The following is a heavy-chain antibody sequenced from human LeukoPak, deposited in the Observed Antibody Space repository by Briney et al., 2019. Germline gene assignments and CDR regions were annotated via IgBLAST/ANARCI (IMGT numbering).Heavy chain of an antibody. CDR1: GFTFSDYT. Sequence: GGSLRLSCVASGFTFSDYTMHWVRQAPGKALEWVSSINSGNNYIYYADSLKGRFTISRDNAKNSLFLQMNSLRADDTDVYSCARVLLGMSAFDLWGQGTMVSVSS. CDR2: INSGNNYI. J-gene: IGHJ3*01. V-gene: IGHV3-21*06. CDR3: ARVLLGMSAFDL. D-gene: IGHD3-9*01.